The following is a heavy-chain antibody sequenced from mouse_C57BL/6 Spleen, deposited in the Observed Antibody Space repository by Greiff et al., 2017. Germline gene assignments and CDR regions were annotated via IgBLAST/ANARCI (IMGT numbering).Heavy chain of an antibody. CDR3: TRRNYGSSNYYCDY. CDR2: IDPETGGT. V-gene: IGHV1-15*01. D-gene: IGHD1-1*01. J-gene: IGHJ2*01. Sequence: QVQLQQSGAELVRPGASVTLSCKASGYTFTDYEMHWVKQTPVHGLEWIGAIDPETGGTAYNQKFKGKAILTADKSSSTAYMELRSLTSEDSAVYYCTRRNYGSSNYYCDYWGQGTTLTVSS. CDR1: GYTFTDYE.